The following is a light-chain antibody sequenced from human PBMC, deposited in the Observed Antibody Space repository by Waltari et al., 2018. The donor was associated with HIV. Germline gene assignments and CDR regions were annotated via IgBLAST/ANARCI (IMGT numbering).Light chain of an antibody. J-gene: IGLJ1*01. CDR2: FDS. CDR1: NIGSKS. Sequence: SYVLTQPPSVSVAPGKTATITCAGDNIGSKSVHWYQQRPGQAPVLVIYFDSDRPSGIPDRFSGSNSGNTATLTISRVEAGDEADYYCQMWDSGSGYPYVFGTGTKVTVL. CDR3: QMWDSGSGYPYV. V-gene: IGLV3-21*04.